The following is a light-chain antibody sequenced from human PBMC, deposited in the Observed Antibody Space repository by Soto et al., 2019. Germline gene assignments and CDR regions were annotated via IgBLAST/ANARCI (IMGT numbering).Light chain of an antibody. CDR2: HVT. CDR1: SSDVGGYNH. Sequence: QSALTQPASVSGSPGQSITISCTGTSSDVGGYNHVAWYQQYPGKAPKLIIYHVTYRPSGVSNRYSGSKSGNSASLTISGLQADDEADYYCCSLTTSHTYVFGSGTKLTVL. V-gene: IGLV2-14*01. CDR3: CSLTTSHTYV. J-gene: IGLJ1*01.